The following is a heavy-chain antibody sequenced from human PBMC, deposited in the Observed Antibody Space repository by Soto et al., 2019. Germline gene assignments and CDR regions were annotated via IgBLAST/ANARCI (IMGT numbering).Heavy chain of an antibody. J-gene: IGHJ4*02. CDR2: ISGSAGST. D-gene: IGHD4-4*01. CDR1: GFTFSSYA. Sequence: EVQLLESGGGLVQPGGSLRLSCAASGFTFSSYAMSWVRQAPGKGLEWVSAISGSAGSTYYADSVKGRFTISRDNSNNTLYLQMNSLRAEDTAVYYCAKAPDYSGRMTHFDSWGQGTLVTVSS. V-gene: IGHV3-23*01. CDR3: AKAPDYSGRMTHFDS.